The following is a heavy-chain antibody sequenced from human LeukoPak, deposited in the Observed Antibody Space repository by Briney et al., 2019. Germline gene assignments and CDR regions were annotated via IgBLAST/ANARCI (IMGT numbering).Heavy chain of an antibody. Sequence: GASVKVSCKSSGGTFSSNAVSWVRQAPGQGLEWMGGIIPMFGTENYAQKFQGRVTITAGESTSTAYMELSSLRSEDTAVYFCVSQNYYYYVDVWGTGTTVTVSS. J-gene: IGHJ6*03. V-gene: IGHV1-69*13. CDR2: IIPMFGTE. CDR1: GGTFSSNA. D-gene: IGHD5/OR15-5a*01. CDR3: VSQNYYYYVDV.